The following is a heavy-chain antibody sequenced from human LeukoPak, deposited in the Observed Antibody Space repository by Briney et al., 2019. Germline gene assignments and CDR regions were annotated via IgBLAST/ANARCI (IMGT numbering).Heavy chain of an antibody. D-gene: IGHD3-10*01. Sequence: PSETLSLTCAVYGGSFSGYYWSWIRQPPGKGLEWIGEINHSGSTNYNPSLKSRVTTSVDTSKNQFSLKLSSVTAADTAVYYCARENMVRGVATRYYYYMDVWGKGTTVTVSS. CDR2: INHSGST. V-gene: IGHV4-34*01. CDR3: ARENMVRGVATRYYYYMDV. CDR1: GGSFSGYY. J-gene: IGHJ6*03.